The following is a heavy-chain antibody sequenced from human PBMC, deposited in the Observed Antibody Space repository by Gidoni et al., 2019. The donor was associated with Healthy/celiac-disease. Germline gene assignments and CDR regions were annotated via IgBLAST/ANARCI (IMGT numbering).Heavy chain of an antibody. CDR2: IYYSGST. V-gene: IGHV4-39*01. CDR3: ARMVVVAEYYYYYGMDV. Sequence: QLQLQESGPGLVKPSETLSLTCPVSGGPISSSSYYWGWIRQPPGKGLEWIGSIYYSGSTYYNPSLKSRVTISVDTSKNQFSLKLSSVTAADTAVYYCARMVVVAEYYYYYGMDVWGQGTTVTVSS. CDR1: GGPISSSSYY. D-gene: IGHD2-15*01. J-gene: IGHJ6*02.